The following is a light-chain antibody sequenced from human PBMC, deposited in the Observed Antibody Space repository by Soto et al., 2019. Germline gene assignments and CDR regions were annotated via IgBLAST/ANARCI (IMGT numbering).Light chain of an antibody. V-gene: IGKV3-11*01. J-gene: IGKJ1*01. CDR2: DTT. Sequence: ENVLTQSPATLSLSPGERATLSCRASQSVSNYLAWYQQKPGQAPRLLIYDTTNRATGIPARFSGSGSGTDFTLTISGLEPEDFAVYYCQQYGSSWTFGQGTKVDIK. CDR3: QQYGSSWT. CDR1: QSVSNY.